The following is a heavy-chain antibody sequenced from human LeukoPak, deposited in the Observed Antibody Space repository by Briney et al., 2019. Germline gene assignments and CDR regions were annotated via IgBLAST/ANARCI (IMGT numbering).Heavy chain of an antibody. Sequence: RGSLRLSCAASGFTFSSYAMSWVRQAPGKGLEWVSAISGSGGSTYYADSVKGRFTISRDNSKNTLYLQMNSLRAEDTAVYYCRIYYYGSGSYFEEFFDYWGQGTLVTVSS. CDR2: ISGSGGST. CDR3: RIYYYGSGSYFEEFFDY. CDR1: GFTFSSYA. V-gene: IGHV3-23*01. J-gene: IGHJ4*02. D-gene: IGHD3-10*01.